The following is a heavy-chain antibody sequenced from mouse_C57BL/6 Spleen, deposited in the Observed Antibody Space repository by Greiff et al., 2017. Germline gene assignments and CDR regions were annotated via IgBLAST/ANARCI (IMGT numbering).Heavy chain of an antibody. CDR3: ARDREYYGSSCFDY. CDR2: INYDGSST. D-gene: IGHD1-1*01. Sequence: EVKLVESEGGLVQPGSSMKLSCTASGFTFSDYYMAWVRQVPEKGLEWVANINYDGSSTYYLDSLKSRFIISRDNAKNILYLQMSSLKSEDTATYYCARDREYYGSSCFDYWGTGTTLTVSS. J-gene: IGHJ2*01. V-gene: IGHV5-16*01. CDR1: GFTFSDYY.